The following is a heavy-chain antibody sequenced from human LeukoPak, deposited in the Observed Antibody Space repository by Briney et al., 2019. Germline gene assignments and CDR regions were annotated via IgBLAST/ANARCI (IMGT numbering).Heavy chain of an antibody. Sequence: PSETLSLTCTVSGGSISSYYWSWIRQPPGKGLEWIGYIYYSGSTNYNPSLKSRVTISVDTSKNQFSLKLSSVTAADTAVYYCARDTHDNWFDPWGQGTLVTVSS. CDR3: ARDTHDNWFDP. CDR1: GGSISSYY. CDR2: IYYSGST. V-gene: IGHV4-59*01. J-gene: IGHJ5*02.